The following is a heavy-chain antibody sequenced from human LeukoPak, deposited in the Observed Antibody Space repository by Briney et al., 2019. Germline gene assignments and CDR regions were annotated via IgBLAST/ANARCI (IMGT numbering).Heavy chain of an antibody. V-gene: IGHV4-30-4*08. CDR2: MYYSGST. D-gene: IGHD2-2*01. Sequence: KPSETLSLTCTVSGGSISSGDYYWSWIRQPPGKGPEWIGYMYYSGSTFHYNPSLKSRVNISVDTSKNQFSLRLSSVTAVDTAVYYCASTNCSSASCYGANWFDPWGQGTLVTVSS. CDR1: GGSISSGDYY. CDR3: ASTNCSSASCYGANWFDP. J-gene: IGHJ5*02.